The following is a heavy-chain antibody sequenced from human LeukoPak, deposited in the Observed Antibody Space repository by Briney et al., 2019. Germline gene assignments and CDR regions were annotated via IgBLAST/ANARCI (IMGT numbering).Heavy chain of an antibody. Sequence: PGGSLRLSCASSGFTFNNYAMTWVRQAPGKGLEWVSSITASGGSTYCADSVKGRFTISRDNSKNTLYLQMSSLRSDDTAVYYCAIDSYDSSVGYYYMDVWGKGTTVTVSS. J-gene: IGHJ6*03. CDR3: AIDSYDSSVGYYYMDV. CDR1: GFTFNNYA. V-gene: IGHV3-23*01. CDR2: ITASGGST. D-gene: IGHD3-22*01.